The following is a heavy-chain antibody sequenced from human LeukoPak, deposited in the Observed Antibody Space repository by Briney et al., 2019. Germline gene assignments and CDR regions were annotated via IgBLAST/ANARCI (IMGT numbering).Heavy chain of an antibody. Sequence: AASVKVSCKASGYTFTSYDINWVRQATGQGLEWMGWVNPNSGNTGYAQKFQGRVTMTRNTSISTAYMELSSLRSEDTAVYYCASGPWGSGWFYYFDYWGQGTLVTVSS. J-gene: IGHJ4*02. CDR2: VNPNSGNT. CDR3: ASGPWGSGWFYYFDY. D-gene: IGHD6-19*01. CDR1: GYTFTSYD. V-gene: IGHV1-8*01.